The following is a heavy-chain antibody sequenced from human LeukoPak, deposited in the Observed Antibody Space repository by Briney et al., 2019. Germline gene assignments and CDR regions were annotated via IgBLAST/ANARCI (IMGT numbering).Heavy chain of an antibody. CDR1: GGSISSYY. D-gene: IGHD3-22*01. CDR3: ARTVIPNYYDSSGYFPRYFDY. V-gene: IGHV4-59*01. J-gene: IGHJ4*02. CDR2: IYYSGST. Sequence: SETLSLTCTVSGGSISSYYWSWIRQPPGKGLEWIGYIYYSGSTNYNPSLKSRVTISVDTSKNQFSLKLSSVTAADTAVYYCARTVIPNYYDSSGYFPRYFDYWGQGTLVTVSS.